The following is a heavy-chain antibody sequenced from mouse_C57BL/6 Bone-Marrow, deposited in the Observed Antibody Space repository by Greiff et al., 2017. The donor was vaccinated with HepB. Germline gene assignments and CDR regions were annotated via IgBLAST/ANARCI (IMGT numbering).Heavy chain of an antibody. Sequence: EVMLVESGGGLVQPGGSLKLSCAASGFTFSDYGMAWVRQAPRKGPEWVAFISNLAYSIYYADTVTGRFTISRENAKNTLYLEMSSLRSEDTAMYYCARRDYYGSSSYWYFDVWGTGTTVTVSS. CDR2: ISNLAYSI. CDR1: GFTFSDYG. J-gene: IGHJ1*03. D-gene: IGHD1-1*01. V-gene: IGHV5-15*04. CDR3: ARRDYYGSSSYWYFDV.